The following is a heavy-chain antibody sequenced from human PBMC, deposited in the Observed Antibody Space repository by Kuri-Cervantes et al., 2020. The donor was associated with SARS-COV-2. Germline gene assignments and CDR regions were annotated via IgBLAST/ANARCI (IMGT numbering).Heavy chain of an antibody. CDR3: ARVSRSGYLDY. CDR1: GFTFSNYA. D-gene: IGHD3-3*01. Sequence: GESLKISCAASGFTFSNYAMYWVRQAPGKGLEYVSAISSNGDSTYYADFVKGRFTMSRDNSKNTLYLQMGSLRAEDMAVYYCARVSRSGYLDYWGQGTLVTVSS. V-gene: IGHV3-64*02. CDR2: ISSNGDST. J-gene: IGHJ4*02.